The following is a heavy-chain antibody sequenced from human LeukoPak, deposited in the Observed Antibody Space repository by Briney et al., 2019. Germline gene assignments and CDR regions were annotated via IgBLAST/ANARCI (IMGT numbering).Heavy chain of an antibody. CDR1: GFTFSSYA. CDR3: VKGSYIAATTTFDY. CDR2: ISSNGGST. J-gene: IGHJ4*02. V-gene: IGHV3-64D*06. Sequence: GGSLRLSCSASGFTFSSYAMHWVRQAPGKGLEYVSAISSNGGSTYYADSVKGRFTISRDNSKNTLYLQMSSLGAEDTAVYYCVKGSYIAATTTFDYWGQGTLVTVSS. D-gene: IGHD5-12*01.